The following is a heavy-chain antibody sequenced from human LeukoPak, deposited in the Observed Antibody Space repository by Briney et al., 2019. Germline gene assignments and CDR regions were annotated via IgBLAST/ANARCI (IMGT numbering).Heavy chain of an antibody. CDR2: IYYSGST. V-gene: IGHV4-30-4*08. Sequence: SETLSLTCTVSGGSISSGDYYWSWIRQPPGKGLEWIGYIYYSGSTYYNPSLKSRVTISVDTSKNQFSLKLSSVTAADTAVYYCARDDSSGRVDYWGQGTLVTVSS. D-gene: IGHD3-22*01. CDR3: ARDDSSGRVDY. CDR1: GGSISSGDYY. J-gene: IGHJ4*02.